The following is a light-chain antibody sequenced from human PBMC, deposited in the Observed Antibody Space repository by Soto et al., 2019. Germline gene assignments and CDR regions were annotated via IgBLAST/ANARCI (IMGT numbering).Light chain of an antibody. CDR2: KAS. V-gene: IGKV1-5*03. CDR1: QSISSW. Sequence: DIQMTQSPSTLSASVGDRVTITCRASQSISSWLAWYQQKPGKAPKLLIYKASSLESGVPSRFSGSGSGTEFTLTISSLQPDYFATYYCQQYKSYSPLTFGGGTRVDIK. CDR3: QQYKSYSPLT. J-gene: IGKJ4*01.